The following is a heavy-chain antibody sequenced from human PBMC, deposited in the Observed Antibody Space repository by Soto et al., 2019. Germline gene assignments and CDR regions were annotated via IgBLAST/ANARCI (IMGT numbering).Heavy chain of an antibody. CDR2: IYYSGST. CDR3: ARTYYYDSSGYYYQFDY. V-gene: IGHV4-59*01. Sequence: PSETLSLTCTVSGGSISSYYWSWIRQPPGKGLEWIGYIYYSGSTNYNPSLKSRVTISVDTSKNQFSLKLSSVTAADTAVYYCARTYYYDSSGYYYQFDYWGQGTLVTV. D-gene: IGHD3-22*01. J-gene: IGHJ4*02. CDR1: GGSISSYY.